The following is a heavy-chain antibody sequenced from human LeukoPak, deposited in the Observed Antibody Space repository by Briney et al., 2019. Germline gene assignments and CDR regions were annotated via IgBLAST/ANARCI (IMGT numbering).Heavy chain of an antibody. CDR2: ISGSGSTI. D-gene: IGHD3-22*01. Sequence: GGSLRLSCAASGFTFRSYEMNWVRRAPGQGLEWASYISGSGSTIYYADSVQGRFTISRDNAKNSLYLQMNSLRAEDTAVYYFEGGSKMYYYDSIQGFDYWGQGTMVTVSS. CDR1: GFTFRSYE. J-gene: IGHJ4*03. V-gene: IGHV3-48*03. CDR3: EGGSKMYYYDSIQGFDY.